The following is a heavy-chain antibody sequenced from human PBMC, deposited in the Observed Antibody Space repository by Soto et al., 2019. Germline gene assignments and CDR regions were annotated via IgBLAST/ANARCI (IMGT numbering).Heavy chain of an antibody. Sequence: GASVKVSCKASGGTFSSYAISWVRQAPGQGLEWMGGIIPIFGTANYAQKFQGRVTITADKSTSTAYMELSSLRSEDTAVYYCARALWFGELSNYYYGMDVWGQGTTVTVSS. CDR2: IIPIFGTA. D-gene: IGHD3-10*01. CDR3: ARALWFGELSNYYYGMDV. V-gene: IGHV1-69*06. J-gene: IGHJ6*02. CDR1: GGTFSSYA.